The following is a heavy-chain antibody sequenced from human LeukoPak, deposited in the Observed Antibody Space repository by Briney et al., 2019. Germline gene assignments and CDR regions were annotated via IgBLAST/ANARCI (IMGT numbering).Heavy chain of an antibody. CDR2: ISSNGGST. J-gene: IGHJ4*02. CDR3: ARERGAVAD. CDR1: GFTFSSYA. D-gene: IGHD6-19*01. Sequence: GGSLRLSCAASGFTFSSYAMHWVRQAPGKGLEYVSAISSNGGSTYYANSVKGRFTISRDNSKNTLYLQMGSLRAEDMAVYYCARERGAVADWGQGTLVTVSS. V-gene: IGHV3-64*01.